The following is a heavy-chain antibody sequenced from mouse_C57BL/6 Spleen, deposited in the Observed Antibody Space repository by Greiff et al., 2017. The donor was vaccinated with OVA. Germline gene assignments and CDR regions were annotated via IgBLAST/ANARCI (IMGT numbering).Heavy chain of an antibody. D-gene: IGHD1-1*01. V-gene: IGHV1-52*01. CDR1: GYTFTSYW. CDR2: IDPSDSET. Sequence: QVQLQQPGAELVRPGSSVKLSCKASGYTFTSYWMHWVKQRPIQGLEWIGNIDPSDSETHYNQQFKDKATLTVEQSSSTASMLLSSLTSEDSAVYYCARSLRYYAMDYWGQGTSVTVSS. CDR3: ARSLRYYAMDY. J-gene: IGHJ4*01.